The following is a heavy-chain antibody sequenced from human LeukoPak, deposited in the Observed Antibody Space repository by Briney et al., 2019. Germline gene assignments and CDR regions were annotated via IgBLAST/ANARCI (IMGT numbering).Heavy chain of an antibody. Sequence: SVKVSCKASGGTFSSYAISWVRQAPGQGLEWMGGIIPIFGTANYAQKFQGRVTITTDESTSTAYMELSSLRSEDTAVYYCARGSEYYDSSGYYYFDYWGQRTLVTVSS. D-gene: IGHD3-22*01. CDR2: IIPIFGTA. V-gene: IGHV1-69*05. CDR1: GGTFSSYA. J-gene: IGHJ4*02. CDR3: ARGSEYYDSSGYYYFDY.